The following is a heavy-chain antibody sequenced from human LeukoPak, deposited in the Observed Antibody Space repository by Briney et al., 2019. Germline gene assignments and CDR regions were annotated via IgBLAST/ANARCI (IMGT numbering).Heavy chain of an antibody. D-gene: IGHD5-18*01. CDR2: ISSSSSYI. V-gene: IGHV3-21*01. Sequence: PGGSLRLSCAASGFSFSSYSMNWVRQAPGKGLEWVSSISSSSSYIYYADSVKGRFTISRDNAKNSLYLQMNSLRVEDTAVYYCARGQGGYDYGYPDYWGQGTLVTVSS. CDR1: GFSFSSYS. CDR3: ARGQGGYDYGYPDY. J-gene: IGHJ4*02.